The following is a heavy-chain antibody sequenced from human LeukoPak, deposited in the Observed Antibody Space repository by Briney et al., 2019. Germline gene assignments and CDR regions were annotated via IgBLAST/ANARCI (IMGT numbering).Heavy chain of an antibody. J-gene: IGHJ4*02. CDR3: AKVGFSEMEWLLYSDH. D-gene: IGHD3-3*01. CDR1: GFTFSDYY. CDR2: ISTSGTYT. Sequence: TGGSLRLSCAASGFTFSDYYMSWVRQAPGKGLEWLSYISTSGTYTYYADSVKGRFAISRDNSKNTLYLQMNSLRAEDTAVYYCAKVGFSEMEWLLYSDHWGQGTLVTVSS. V-gene: IGHV3-11*05.